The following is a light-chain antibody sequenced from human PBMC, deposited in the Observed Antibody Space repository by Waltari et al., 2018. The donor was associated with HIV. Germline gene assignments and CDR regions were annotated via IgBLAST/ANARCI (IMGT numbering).Light chain of an antibody. CDR3: QAYDTSLGGWV. J-gene: IGLJ3*02. CDR1: RTNIGAGYD. V-gene: IGLV1-40*01. CDR2: RNV. Sequence: QSVLTQPPSVSGAPGQRVTISCTGSRTNIGAGYDVHWYQQLPGTAPKLLIFRNVNRPSGVPDRFSGSKAGTSASLAITGRQAEDEADFYCQAYDTSLGGWVFGGGTKLTVL.